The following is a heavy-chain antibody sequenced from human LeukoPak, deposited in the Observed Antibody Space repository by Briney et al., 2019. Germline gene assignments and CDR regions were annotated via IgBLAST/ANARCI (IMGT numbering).Heavy chain of an antibody. V-gene: IGHV1-2*02. CDR2: INPNSGGT. J-gene: IGHJ4*02. CDR3: ARDLRYSSLTLEY. Sequence: ASVKVSCKASGYTFTGYYMHWVRQAPGQGLEWMGWINPNSGGTNYAQKFRGRVTMTRDTSISTAYMELSRLRSDDTAVYYCARDLRYSSLTLEYWGQGTLVTVSS. D-gene: IGHD3-3*01. CDR1: GYTFTGYY.